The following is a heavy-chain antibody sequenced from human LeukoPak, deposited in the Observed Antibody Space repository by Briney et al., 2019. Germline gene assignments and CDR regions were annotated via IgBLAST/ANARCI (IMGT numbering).Heavy chain of an antibody. Sequence: GGSLRLSCAASGFTVSSNYMNWVRQAPGKGLEWVSVIYSGGSTYYADSVKGRFTISRDNSKNSLYLQMNSLRAEDTAVYYCARANTPYYDFWSGYRHDAFDIWGQGTMVTVSS. J-gene: IGHJ3*02. CDR1: GFTVSSNY. V-gene: IGHV3-66*01. D-gene: IGHD3-3*01. CDR2: IYSGGST. CDR3: ARANTPYYDFWSGYRHDAFDI.